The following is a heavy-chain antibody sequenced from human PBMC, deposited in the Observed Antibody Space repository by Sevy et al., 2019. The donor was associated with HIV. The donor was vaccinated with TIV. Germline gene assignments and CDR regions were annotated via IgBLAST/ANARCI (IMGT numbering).Heavy chain of an antibody. J-gene: IGHJ4*02. D-gene: IGHD2-15*01. Sequence: SLRLSCGAAGFSFSTYSLNWVRQAPGKGLEWISYISGTSQTIYYADYVKGRFTISRDNAKNSLYLQMNSLGAEDTAIYYCARVPLYDDPWYCDHWGQGSLVTVSS. V-gene: IGHV3-48*01. CDR2: ISGTSQTI. CDR3: ARVPLYDDPWYCDH. CDR1: GFSFSTYS.